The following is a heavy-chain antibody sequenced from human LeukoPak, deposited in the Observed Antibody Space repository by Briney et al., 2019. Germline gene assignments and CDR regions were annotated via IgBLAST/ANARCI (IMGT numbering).Heavy chain of an antibody. J-gene: IGHJ6*03. Sequence: SETLSLTCTVSLGSINSGGYYWSWIRQHPGKGLEWIWYIYYSGSTYYNPSLKSRVTISVDTSKNQFSLKLSSVTAADTAVYYCARVYSNYDYYYYMDVWGKGTTVSVCS. CDR2: IYYSGST. CDR3: ARVYSNYDYYYYMDV. V-gene: IGHV4-31*03. D-gene: IGHD2-15*01. CDR1: LGSINSGGYY.